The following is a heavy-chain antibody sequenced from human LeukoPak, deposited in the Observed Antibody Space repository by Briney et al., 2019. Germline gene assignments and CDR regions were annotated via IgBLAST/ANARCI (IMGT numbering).Heavy chain of an antibody. V-gene: IGHV4-61*02. CDR2: IYTSGST. J-gene: IGHJ4*02. Sequence: PSDTLPLTCTVSGGSISSGSYYWSWIRQPAGKGLEWIGRIYTSGSTNYNPSLKSRVTISVDTSKNQFSLKLSSVTAADTAVYYCARVTTGGYYNCWGQGTLVTVSS. CDR3: ARVTTGGYYNC. CDR1: GGSISSGSYY. D-gene: IGHD3-22*01.